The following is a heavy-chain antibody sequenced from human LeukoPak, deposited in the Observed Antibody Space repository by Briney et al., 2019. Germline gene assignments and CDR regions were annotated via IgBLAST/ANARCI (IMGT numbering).Heavy chain of an antibody. D-gene: IGHD6-19*01. J-gene: IGHJ4*02. V-gene: IGHV3-66*01. CDR1: GFTVSSNY. Sequence: PGGSLRLSCAASGFTVSSNYMSWVRQAPGKGLEWVSVIYSGGSTYYADSVKGRFTISRDNSKNTLYLQMNSLRAEDTAVYYCARDRTYSSGLGFDYWGQGTLVTVSS. CDR3: ARDRTYSSGLGFDY. CDR2: IYSGGST.